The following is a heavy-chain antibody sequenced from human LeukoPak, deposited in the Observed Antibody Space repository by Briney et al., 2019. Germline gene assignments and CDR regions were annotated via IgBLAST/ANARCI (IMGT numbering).Heavy chain of an antibody. CDR3: AAGLYYYGMDM. Sequence: QTGGSLRLSCAASGFTFTTYPMTWVRRAPGRGLEWFSAIGTSGNRKYYAVSVRGRFTVSRDNFKNSLYLQMDRVRAEDTAVYYCAAGLYYYGMDMWGQGTTVTVSS. CDR1: GFTFTTYP. D-gene: IGHD6-13*01. J-gene: IGHJ6*02. CDR2: IGTSGNRK. V-gene: IGHV3-23*01.